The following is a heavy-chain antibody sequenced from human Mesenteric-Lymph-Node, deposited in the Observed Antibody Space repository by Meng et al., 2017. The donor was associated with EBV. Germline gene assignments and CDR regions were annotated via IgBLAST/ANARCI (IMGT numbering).Heavy chain of an antibody. CDR2: VDPKRGQR. V-gene: IGHV1-69-2*01. CDR1: GYIFTDYF. D-gene: IGHD2-21*02. CDR3: ASRLSPCGGDCHYSFDY. J-gene: IGHJ4*02. Sequence: EVQLVQSGAEVRKPGSTVKISXTTSGYIFTDYFIHWLQQAPGKGLEWMGFVDPKRGQRIYTQRFQGRITLTADASVDTAYMELSRLTSEDTAMYYCASRLSPCGGDCHYSFDYWGQGILVTVSS.